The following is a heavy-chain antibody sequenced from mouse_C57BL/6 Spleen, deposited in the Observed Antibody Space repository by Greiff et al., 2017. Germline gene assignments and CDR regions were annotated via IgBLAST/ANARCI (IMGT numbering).Heavy chain of an antibody. J-gene: IGHJ4*01. CDR3: ARRWLLRNYYAMDY. CDR1: GYAFSSSW. CDR2: IYPGDGDT. D-gene: IGHD2-3*01. V-gene: IGHV1-82*01. Sequence: QVQLQQSGPELVKPGASVKISCKASGYAFSSSWMNWVKQRPGKGLEWIGRIYPGDGDTNYNGKFKGKATLTADKSSSTAYMQLSSLTSEDSAVYFCARRWLLRNYYAMDYWGQGTSVTVSS.